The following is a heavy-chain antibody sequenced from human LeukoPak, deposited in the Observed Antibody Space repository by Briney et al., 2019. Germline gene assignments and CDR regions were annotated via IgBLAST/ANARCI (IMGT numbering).Heavy chain of an antibody. J-gene: IGHJ4*02. V-gene: IGHV3-9*01. D-gene: IGHD6-13*01. CDR1: GFTFDDYA. CDR2: ISWSSGNI. Sequence: GGSLRLSCAASGFTFDDYAMHWVRQAPGKGLEWVSGISWSSGNIGYADSLKGRFTISRDNAKNSLYLQMNSLRTEDTALYYCAKDMRAAAATGFDSWGQGTLVTVSS. CDR3: AKDMRAAAATGFDS.